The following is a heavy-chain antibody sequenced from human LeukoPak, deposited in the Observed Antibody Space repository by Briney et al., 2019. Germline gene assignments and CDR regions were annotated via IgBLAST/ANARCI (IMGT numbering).Heavy chain of an antibody. D-gene: IGHD3-3*01. V-gene: IGHV3-23*01. CDR1: GFTFSSYA. Sequence: GGSLRLSCAASGFTFSSYAMSWVRQAPGKGLEWVSAISGSGGSTYYADSVKGRFTISRDNSKNTLYLQMNSLRAEDTAIYYCAKDQASITIFGVVSVDPWGQGTLVTVSS. J-gene: IGHJ5*02. CDR2: ISGSGGST. CDR3: AKDQASITIFGVVSVDP.